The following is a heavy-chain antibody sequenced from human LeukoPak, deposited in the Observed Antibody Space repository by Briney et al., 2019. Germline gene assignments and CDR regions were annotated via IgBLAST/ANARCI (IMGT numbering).Heavy chain of an antibody. Sequence: GGSLRLSCAASGFTFSNAWMSWVRQAPGKGLEWVGRIKSKTDGGTTDYAAPVKGRFTISRDDSKNTLYLQMNSLKTEDTAVYYCTTVRGEWFGAYYFDYWGQGTLVTVSS. V-gene: IGHV3-15*01. D-gene: IGHD3-10*01. J-gene: IGHJ4*02. CDR1: GFTFSNAW. CDR2: IKSKTDGGTT. CDR3: TTVRGEWFGAYYFDY.